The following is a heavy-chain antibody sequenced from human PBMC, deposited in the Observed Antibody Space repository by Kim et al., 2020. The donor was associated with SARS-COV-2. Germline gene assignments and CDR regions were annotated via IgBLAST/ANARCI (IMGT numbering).Heavy chain of an antibody. CDR3: ARARDIMVRGVIGFPHFDY. V-gene: IGHV1-18*01. J-gene: IGHJ4*02. Sequence: ASVKVSCKASGYTFTSYGISWVRQAPGQGLEWMGWISAYNGNTNYAQKLQGRVTMTTDTSTSTAYMELRSLRSDDTAVYYCARARDIMVRGVIGFPHFDYWGQGTLVTVSS. D-gene: IGHD3-10*01. CDR1: GYTFTSYG. CDR2: ISAYNGNT.